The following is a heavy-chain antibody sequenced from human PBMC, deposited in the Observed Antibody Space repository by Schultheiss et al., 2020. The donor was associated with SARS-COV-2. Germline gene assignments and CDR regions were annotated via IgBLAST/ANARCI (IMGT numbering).Heavy chain of an antibody. V-gene: IGHV3-13*01. CDR2: IHKTGDT. J-gene: IGHJ4*02. CDR1: GFSFTTYD. CDR3: ANAGEGWQQSQTTRFDY. D-gene: IGHD5-24*01. Sequence: GGSLRLSCAASGFSFTTYDMHWVRQATGKGLEWVSTIHKTGDTYYSGSVKGRFTISRHNSKNTLYLQMSSLGAEDTAIYYCANAGEGWQQSQTTRFDYWGQGTLVTVSS.